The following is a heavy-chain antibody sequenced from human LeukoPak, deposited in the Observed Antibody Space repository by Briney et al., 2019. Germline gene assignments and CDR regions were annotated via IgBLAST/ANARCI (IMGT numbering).Heavy chain of an antibody. Sequence: SETLSLTCGVYGGSSSGNYWGWIRQPPGKTLEWIGSIYSSGSTYYNPSLKSRVIIIIDTPKNHFSLTLSSVTAADTAVYYCARSDGYGLVDIWGQGTMVTVSS. V-gene: IGHV4-34*01. CDR3: ARSDGYGLVDI. D-gene: IGHD3-10*01. J-gene: IGHJ3*02. CDR2: IYSSGST. CDR1: GGSSSGNY.